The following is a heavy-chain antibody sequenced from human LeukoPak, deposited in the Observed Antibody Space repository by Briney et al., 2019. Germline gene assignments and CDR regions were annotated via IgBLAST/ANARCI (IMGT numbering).Heavy chain of an antibody. CDR1: GFTVSGNY. Sequence: PAGSLRLSCAASGFTVSGNYMSWVRQAPGKGLQGVSIVYSGDSTYYADSAKGRFTISRDNSKNTLYLQMNSLRAEDTAVYYCARVFWEKDGFIGAFDIWGQGTMVTVSS. CDR2: VYSGDST. CDR3: ARVFWEKDGFIGAFDI. D-gene: IGHD3-3*01. V-gene: IGHV3-66*01. J-gene: IGHJ3*02.